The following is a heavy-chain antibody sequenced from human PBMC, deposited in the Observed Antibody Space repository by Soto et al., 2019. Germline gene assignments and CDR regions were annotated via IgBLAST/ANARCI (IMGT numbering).Heavy chain of an antibody. CDR1: GGSISSYY. CDR2: IYYSGST. V-gene: IGHV4-59*01. D-gene: IGHD3-22*01. Sequence: SETLSLTCTVSGGSISSYYWSWIRQPPGKGLEWIGYIYYSGSTNYNPSLKSRVTISVDTSKDQFSLKLSSVTAADTAVYYCARTQYYYDSSGYYYPGFFDYWGQGTLVTVSS. CDR3: ARTQYYYDSSGYYYPGFFDY. J-gene: IGHJ4*02.